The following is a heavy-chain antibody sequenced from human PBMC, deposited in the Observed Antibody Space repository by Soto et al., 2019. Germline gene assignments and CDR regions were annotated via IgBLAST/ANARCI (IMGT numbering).Heavy chain of an antibody. D-gene: IGHD3-3*01. Sequence: PGGSLRLSCAASGFTFSSYGMHWVRQAPGKGLEWVAVISYDGSNKYYADSVKGRFTISRDNSKNTLYLQMNSLRAEDTAVYYCAKDSTWYYDFWSGYYDPQRYGMDVWGQGTTVTVSS. CDR3: AKDSTWYYDFWSGYYDPQRYGMDV. CDR2: ISYDGSNK. V-gene: IGHV3-30*18. J-gene: IGHJ6*02. CDR1: GFTFSSYG.